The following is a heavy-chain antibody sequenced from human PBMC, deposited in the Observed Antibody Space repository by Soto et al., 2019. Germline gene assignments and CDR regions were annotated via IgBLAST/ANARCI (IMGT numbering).Heavy chain of an antibody. D-gene: IGHD3-10*01. V-gene: IGHV4-31*03. Sequence: TLSLTCTVSGGSISSGGYYWSWIRQHPGKGLEWIGYIYYSGSTYYNPSLKSRVTISVDTPKNQFSLKLSSVTAADTAVYYCARDRESGSYYYYGMDVWGQGTTVTVSS. CDR2: IYYSGST. CDR3: ARDRESGSYYYYGMDV. J-gene: IGHJ6*02. CDR1: GGSISSGGYY.